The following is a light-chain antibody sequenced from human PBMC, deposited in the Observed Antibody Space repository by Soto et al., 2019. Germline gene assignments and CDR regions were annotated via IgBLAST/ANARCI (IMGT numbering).Light chain of an antibody. Sequence: QSVLTQPPSASGSPGQSVTISCTGTSSDVGGYNYVSWYQQHPGKAPKLMIYEVSKRPSGVPDRFSGSKSGNTASLTVSGLQAEDEAEYYCSSYAGSNNLVVFGGGAQLIVL. J-gene: IGLJ2*01. CDR2: EVS. CDR1: SSDVGGYNY. V-gene: IGLV2-8*01. CDR3: SSYAGSNNLVV.